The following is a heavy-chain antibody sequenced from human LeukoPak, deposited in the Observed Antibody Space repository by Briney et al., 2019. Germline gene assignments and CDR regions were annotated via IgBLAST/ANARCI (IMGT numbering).Heavy chain of an antibody. CDR2: INPNSGGT. V-gene: IGHV1-2*02. D-gene: IGHD3-3*01. Sequence: GASVKVSCKASGYTFTGYYMHWVRQAPGQGLEWMGWINPNSGGTNYAQKFQGRVTMTRDTSISTAYMELSRLRSDDTAVYYCASADFGVVIHYYYGMDVWAQGTTVTVSS. CDR1: GYTFTGYY. CDR3: ASADFGVVIHYYYGMDV. J-gene: IGHJ6*02.